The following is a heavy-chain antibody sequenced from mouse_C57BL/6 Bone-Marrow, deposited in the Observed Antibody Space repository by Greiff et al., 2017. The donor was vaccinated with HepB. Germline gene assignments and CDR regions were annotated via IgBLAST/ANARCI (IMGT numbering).Heavy chain of an antibody. Sequence: QVQLKQPGAELVKPGASVKVSCKASGYTFTSYWMHWVKQRPGQGLEWIGRIHPSDSDTNYNQKFKGKATLTVDKSSSTAYMQLSSLTSEDSAVYYWAMMVYGYDSYWYFDVWGTGTTVTVSS. J-gene: IGHJ1*03. CDR2: IHPSDSDT. V-gene: IGHV1-74*01. D-gene: IGHD2-2*01. CDR1: GYTFTSYW. CDR3: AMMVYGYDSYWYFDV.